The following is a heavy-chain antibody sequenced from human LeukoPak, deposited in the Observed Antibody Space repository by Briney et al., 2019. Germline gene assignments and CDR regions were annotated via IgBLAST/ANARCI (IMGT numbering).Heavy chain of an antibody. V-gene: IGHV3-23*01. D-gene: IGHD3-22*01. CDR2: ISGSGGST. J-gene: IGHJ1*01. CDR1: GFTFSSYA. Sequence: LTGASLRLSCAASGFTFSSYAMSWVRQAPGKGLEWVSAISGSGGSTYYADSVKGRFTISRDNSKNTLYLQMNSLRAGDTAVYYCAKDQIYYDSSGYYGLAEYFQHWGQGTLVTVSS. CDR3: AKDQIYYDSSGYYGLAEYFQH.